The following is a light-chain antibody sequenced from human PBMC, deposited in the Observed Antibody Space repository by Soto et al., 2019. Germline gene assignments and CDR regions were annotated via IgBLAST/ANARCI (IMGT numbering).Light chain of an antibody. Sequence: QSVLPQPPSVSGAPGQRVTISCTGSSSNIGAGYDVHWYRQVPGTAPKLLIYANNSRPSGVPDRFSGSKSGTSASLAITGLQAEDEATYYCQSYDSSLRSYVFGTGTKVTVL. CDR2: ANN. CDR3: QSYDSSLRSYV. J-gene: IGLJ1*01. CDR1: SSNIGAGYD. V-gene: IGLV1-40*01.